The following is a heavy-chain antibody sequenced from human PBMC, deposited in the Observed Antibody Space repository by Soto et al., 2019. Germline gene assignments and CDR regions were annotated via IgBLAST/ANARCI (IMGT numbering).Heavy chain of an antibody. Sequence: LRLSCAASGFTFSRYWMHWVRQAPGKGLEWVSRASPDGTSTSYADSVKGRFTISRDNAKNTLFMQMNSLRAEDTAVYYCTRHGSGDYSLFDPWGQGTLVTVSS. D-gene: IGHD2-21*01. J-gene: IGHJ5*02. CDR2: ASPDGTST. CDR1: GFTFSRYW. V-gene: IGHV3-74*01. CDR3: TRHGSGDYSLFDP.